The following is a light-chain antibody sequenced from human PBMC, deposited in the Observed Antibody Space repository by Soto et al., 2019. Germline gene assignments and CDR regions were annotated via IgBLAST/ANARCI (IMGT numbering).Light chain of an antibody. Sequence: EIVMTQSPATLSVSPGERATLSCRASQSVSSNLAWYQQKPGQAPRLLIYRASTRATGIPARFSGSGSGTEFTLTISSLQSEDFAVYYCQQYNNWPPTFGGGTKVEIK. V-gene: IGKV3-15*01. J-gene: IGKJ4*01. CDR1: QSVSSN. CDR2: RAS. CDR3: QQYNNWPPT.